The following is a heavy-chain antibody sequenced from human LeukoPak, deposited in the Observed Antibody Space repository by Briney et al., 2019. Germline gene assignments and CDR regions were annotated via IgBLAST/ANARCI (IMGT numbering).Heavy chain of an antibody. J-gene: IGHJ4*02. V-gene: IGHV3-33*01. Sequence: PPGGSLRLSCAASGFSYSNYGMHWVRQAPAKGVEWVAVRWYDGVNKYYADSVKGRFTTSRDMHKNTLYLQMNSLRAEDTAVYYCAREGIVATLDYWGQGTLVTVSS. D-gene: IGHD5-12*01. CDR3: AREGIVATLDY. CDR2: RWYDGVNK. CDR1: GFSYSNYG.